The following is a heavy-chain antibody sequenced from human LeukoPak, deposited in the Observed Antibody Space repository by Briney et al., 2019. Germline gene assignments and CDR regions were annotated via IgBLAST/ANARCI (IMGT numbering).Heavy chain of an antibody. D-gene: IGHD6-6*01. CDR2: ISGSGGST. V-gene: IGHV3-23*01. CDR3: AKGIAARPYYYYGMDV. Sequence: GGSLRLPCAASGFTFSSYAMSWVRQAPGKGLEWVSAISGSGGSTYYADSVKGRFTISRDNSKNTLYLQINSLRAEDTAVYYCAKGIAARPYYYYGMDVWGQGTTVTVSS. CDR1: GFTFSSYA. J-gene: IGHJ6*02.